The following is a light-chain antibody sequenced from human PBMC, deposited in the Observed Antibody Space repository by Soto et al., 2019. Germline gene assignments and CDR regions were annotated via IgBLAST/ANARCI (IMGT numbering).Light chain of an antibody. CDR3: QQYHNSPLT. CDR2: DAS. V-gene: IGKV3-15*01. J-gene: IGKJ4*01. Sequence: EIVMTQSPSTLSVSPGDRATLSCRASQSITGNLTWYQQKPGQAPRLLIYDASTRAAVIPARFSGSGSGTELTLTISSLESEAFAVYYYQQYHNSPLTFCGGTKVEIK. CDR1: QSITGN.